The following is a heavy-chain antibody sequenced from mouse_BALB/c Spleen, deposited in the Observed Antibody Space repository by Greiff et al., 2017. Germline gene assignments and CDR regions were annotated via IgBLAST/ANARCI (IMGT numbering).Heavy chain of an antibody. CDR1: GYAFTNYL. Sequence: VQLQQSGAELVRPGTSVKVSCKASGYAFTNYLIEWVKQRPGQGLEWIGLINPGSGGTNYNEKFKGKATLTADKSSSTAYMQLSSLTSEDSVVYFCARGGAMDYWGQGTSVTVSS. V-gene: IGHV1-54*01. CDR2: INPGSGGT. J-gene: IGHJ4*01. CDR3: ARGGAMDY.